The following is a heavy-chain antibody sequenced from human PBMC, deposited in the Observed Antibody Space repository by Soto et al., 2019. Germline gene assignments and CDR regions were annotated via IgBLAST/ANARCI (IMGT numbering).Heavy chain of an antibody. CDR2: INHGGST. D-gene: IGHD5-12*01. CDR1: GESFIGYY. V-gene: IGHV4-34*01. J-gene: IGHJ5*02. CDR3: ARTAIVTTNWFDP. Sequence: PSETLSLTCAVYGESFIGYYWTWIRQSPGKGLEWIGEINHGGSTNYNPSLKSRVTISIDTSKNQFSLKLTSVTAADTSVYYCARTAIVTTNWFDPWGQGTLVTVSS.